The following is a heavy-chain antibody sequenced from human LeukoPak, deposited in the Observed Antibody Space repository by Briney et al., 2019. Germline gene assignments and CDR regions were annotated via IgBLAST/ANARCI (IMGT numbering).Heavy chain of an antibody. D-gene: IGHD2-15*01. CDR1: GSSINNYY. CDR3: AREGRYCNGGSCYYTLDY. V-gene: IGHV4-59*01. Sequence: SETLSLTCTVSGSSINNYYWSWIRQPPGKGLEWIGYIYYSGSTNYNPSLKSRVTISVDTSKNQFSLKLSSVTAADTAVYYCAREGRYCNGGSCYYTLDYWGQGTLFTVSS. J-gene: IGHJ4*02. CDR2: IYYSGST.